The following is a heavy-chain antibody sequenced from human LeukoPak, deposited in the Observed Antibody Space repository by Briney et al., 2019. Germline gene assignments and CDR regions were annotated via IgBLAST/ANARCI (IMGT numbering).Heavy chain of an antibody. D-gene: IGHD1-7*01. CDR3: ARASVTGTLHFDY. Sequence: GASVKVSCKASGYTFTGYYMHWVRQAPGQGLEWMGRINPNSGSTNYAQKFQGRVTMTRDTSISTAYMELSRLRSDDTAVYYCARASVTGTLHFDYWGQGTLVTVSS. CDR1: GYTFTGYY. CDR2: INPNSGST. V-gene: IGHV1-2*06. J-gene: IGHJ4*02.